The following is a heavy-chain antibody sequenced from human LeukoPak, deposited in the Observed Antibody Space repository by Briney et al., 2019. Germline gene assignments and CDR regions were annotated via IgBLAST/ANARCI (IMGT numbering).Heavy chain of an antibody. CDR1: GFTFSSYS. Sequence: GGSLRLSCAASGFTFSSYSMNWVRQAPGKGLEWVSVIYSGGSTYYADSAKGRFTISRDNYKDTLYLQMNSLRAEDTAVYYCAREGGYSSSWTFDCWGQGTLVTVSS. D-gene: IGHD6-13*01. V-gene: IGHV3-66*01. CDR2: IYSGGST. J-gene: IGHJ4*02. CDR3: AREGGYSSSWTFDC.